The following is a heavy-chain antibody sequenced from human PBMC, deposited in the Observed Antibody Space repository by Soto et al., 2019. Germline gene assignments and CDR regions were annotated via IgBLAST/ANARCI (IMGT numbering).Heavy chain of an antibody. J-gene: IGHJ6*02. D-gene: IGHD3-9*01. CDR1: GGSINSYY. Sequence: PWETLSLTCTVSGGSINSYYWTWIRQPAGKGLEWIGRIYSSGSTNYNPSLKSRVTMSVDTSKNQFSLKLSSLSAADTALYYCARFKAADYDVLTGYYGHYGMDVWGQGTTVTVSS. CDR2: IYSSGST. CDR3: ARFKAADYDVLTGYYGHYGMDV. V-gene: IGHV4-4*07.